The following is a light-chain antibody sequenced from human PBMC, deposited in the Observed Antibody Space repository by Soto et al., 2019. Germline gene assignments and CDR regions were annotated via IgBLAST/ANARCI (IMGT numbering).Light chain of an antibody. J-gene: IGKJ4*01. CDR2: AAS. CDR1: KTVSDN. CDR3: QQFNSFPLT. V-gene: IGKV3-15*01. Sequence: EIVMTQSPATLSVSPGESATVSCRATKTVSDNLAWYQQKPGQSPRLLIYAASTRATGIPARFSGSGSGTEFTLTISSLQPEDFATYYCQQFNSFPLTFGGGTKVQIK.